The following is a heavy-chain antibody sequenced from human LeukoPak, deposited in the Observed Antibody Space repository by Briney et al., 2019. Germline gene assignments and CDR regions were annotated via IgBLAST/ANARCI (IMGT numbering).Heavy chain of an antibody. CDR2: INPNSGGT. Sequence: ASVKVSCKASGYTFTSYDINWVRQAPGQGLEWMGWINPNSGGTNYAQKFQGRVTMTRDTSISTAYMELSRLDDTAVYYCASTCSSTSCYGAPLSWGQGTLVTVSS. V-gene: IGHV1-2*02. D-gene: IGHD2-2*01. CDR3: ASTCSSTSCYGAPLS. CDR1: GYTFTSYD. J-gene: IGHJ5*02.